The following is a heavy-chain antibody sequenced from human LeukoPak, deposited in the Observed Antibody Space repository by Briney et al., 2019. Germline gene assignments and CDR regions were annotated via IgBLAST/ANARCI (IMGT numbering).Heavy chain of an antibody. D-gene: IGHD3-10*02. CDR3: AELGITMIGGV. Sequence: GGSLRLSCAASGFTLSDYYMSWIRQAPGERLEWVSYISSSGSTIYYADSVKGRFTISRNNAKTSLYLQMNSLRAEDTAVYYCAELGITMIGGVWGKGTTVTISS. J-gene: IGHJ6*04. CDR2: ISSSGSTI. V-gene: IGHV3-11*04. CDR1: GFTLSDYY.